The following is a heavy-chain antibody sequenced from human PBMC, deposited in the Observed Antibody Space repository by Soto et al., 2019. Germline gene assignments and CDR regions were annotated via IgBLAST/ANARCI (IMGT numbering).Heavy chain of an antibody. CDR1: GGSISSGGYY. D-gene: IGHD2-21*02. CDR3: AGDHEEWLHPCY. CDR2: IYYSGST. J-gene: IGHJ4*02. V-gene: IGHV4-31*03. Sequence: QVQLQESGPGLVKPSQTLSLTCTVSGGSISSGGYYWSWIRQHPGKGLEWIGYIYYSGSTYYNPSLTLRVTISVDTSKNQCSLKLSSVPAADTAVYYCAGDHEEWLHPCYWGQGTLVTVSS.